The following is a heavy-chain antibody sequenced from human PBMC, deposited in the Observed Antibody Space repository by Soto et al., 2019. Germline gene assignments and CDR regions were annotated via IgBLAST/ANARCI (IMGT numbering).Heavy chain of an antibody. J-gene: IGHJ5*01. D-gene: IGHD5-18*01. V-gene: IGHV3-53*01. CDR1: GFTVSSNY. CDR2: IYSGGST. Sequence: EVQLVESGGGLIQPGGSLRLSCAASGFTVSSNYMSWVRQAPGKGLEWVSVIYSGGSTYYADSVKGRFTISRDNSKNTLDLQMNSLRAEDTAVYYCARSSPSPTAMAFHSWGQGTLVTVSS. CDR3: ARSSPSPTAMAFHS.